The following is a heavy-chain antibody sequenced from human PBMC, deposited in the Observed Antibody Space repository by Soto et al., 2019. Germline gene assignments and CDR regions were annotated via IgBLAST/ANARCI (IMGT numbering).Heavy chain of an antibody. Sequence: QVQLQESGPGLVKPSETLSLTCTVSGGSISSYYWSWIRQPPGKGLEWFGFIYYSGSTNYNPSLKSRVTNAADPSKNQCSLMLGSVTAADTAVYYCASGSRWSDGYGMDVWGQGTTVTVSS. CDR1: GGSISSYY. CDR2: IYYSGST. CDR3: ASGSRWSDGYGMDV. J-gene: IGHJ6*02. D-gene: IGHD1-26*01. V-gene: IGHV4-59*01.